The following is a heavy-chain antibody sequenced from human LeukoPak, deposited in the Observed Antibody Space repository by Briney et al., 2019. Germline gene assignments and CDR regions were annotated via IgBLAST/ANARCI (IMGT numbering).Heavy chain of an antibody. CDR1: GFTFSSYS. V-gene: IGHV3-21*01. CDR3: ARGLAAARQNTRSAFDY. Sequence: GGSLRLSCAASGFTFSSYSMNWVRQAPGKGLEWVSSISSSSSYIYYADSVKGRFTISRDNAKNSLYLQMNSLRAEDTAVYYCARGLAAARQNTRSAFDYWGQGTLVTVSS. CDR2: ISSSSSYI. J-gene: IGHJ4*02. D-gene: IGHD6-13*01.